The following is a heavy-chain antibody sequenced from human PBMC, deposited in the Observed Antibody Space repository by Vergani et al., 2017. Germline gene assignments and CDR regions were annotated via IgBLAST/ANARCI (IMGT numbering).Heavy chain of an antibody. D-gene: IGHD4-23*01. V-gene: IGHV3-23*01. Sequence: EVQLLESGGGLVQPGGSLRLSCAASGFTFRSYAMSWVRQAPGKGLEWVAAISGSGGGTYYDDSVKGRFTISRDNSKTTLYLQMNSLRAEDTAVYYCAKMGTVAFYYYYCMDVWGQGTTVTVSS. CDR3: AKMGTVAFYYYYCMDV. CDR1: GFTFRSYA. J-gene: IGHJ6*02. CDR2: ISGSGGGT.